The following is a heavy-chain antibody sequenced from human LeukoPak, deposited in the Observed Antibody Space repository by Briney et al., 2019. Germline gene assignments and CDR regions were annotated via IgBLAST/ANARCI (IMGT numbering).Heavy chain of an antibody. J-gene: IGHJ4*02. CDR1: GFTFSSYE. CDR3: ARDRGCSGGSCYPDY. V-gene: IGHV3-48*03. D-gene: IGHD2-15*01. Sequence: PGGSLRLSCAASGFTFSSYEMNWVRQALGKWLEWVSYISKTGSTIYYADSVRGRFTISRDNAKKSLYLQMNSLRVEDTAIYYCARDRGCSGGSCYPDYWGQGTLVTVSS. CDR2: ISKTGSTI.